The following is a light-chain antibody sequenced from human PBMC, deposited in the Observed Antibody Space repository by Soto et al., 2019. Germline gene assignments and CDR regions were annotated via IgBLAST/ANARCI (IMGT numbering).Light chain of an antibody. CDR1: QNINSW. CDR2: KAS. CDR3: QQYNNYSGT. V-gene: IGKV1-5*03. J-gene: IGKJ1*01. Sequence: DIQMTQSPSTLSATVGDRVTITCRASQNINSWLAWYQQKPGKAPKLLIYKASSLESGVPSRFSGSGSGTELTLTISSLQPDDYATYYCQQYNNYSGTFGQGTKVEIK.